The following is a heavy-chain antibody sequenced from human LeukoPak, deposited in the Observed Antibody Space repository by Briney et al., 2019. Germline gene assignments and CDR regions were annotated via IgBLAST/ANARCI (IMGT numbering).Heavy chain of an antibody. CDR1: GGSISSYY. D-gene: IGHD4-17*01. CDR2: IYYSGST. CDR3: ARHSTRYGDYRAPFDP. V-gene: IGHV4-59*08. Sequence: PSETLSLTCTVSGGSISSYYWSWIRQPPGKGLEWIGYIYYSGSTNYNPSLKSRVTISVDTSKNQFSLKLSSVTAADTALYFCARHSTRYGDYRAPFDPWGQGTLVTVSS. J-gene: IGHJ5*02.